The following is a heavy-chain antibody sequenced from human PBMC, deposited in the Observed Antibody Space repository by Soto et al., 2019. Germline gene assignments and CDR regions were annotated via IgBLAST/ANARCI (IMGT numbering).Heavy chain of an antibody. J-gene: IGHJ6*02. CDR3: ARDWESRGKSSYYYGMDV. Sequence: EVQLLESGGGLVQPGGSLRLSCAASGFTFNNYAMSWVRQAPGKGLEWVSAISGSGGSTYYSDSVKGRFTISRDNSKNTVYVKMNSLTADDTAVYYCARDWESRGKSSYYYGMDVWGQGTTVTVSS. V-gene: IGHV3-23*01. CDR2: ISGSGGST. D-gene: IGHD1-26*01. CDR1: GFTFNNYA.